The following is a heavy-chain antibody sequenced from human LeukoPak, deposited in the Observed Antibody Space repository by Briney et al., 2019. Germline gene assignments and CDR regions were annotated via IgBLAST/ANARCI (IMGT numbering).Heavy chain of an antibody. J-gene: IGHJ5*02. CDR3: ARADYDSSGYHTNWFDP. Sequence: ASVKVSCKASGYTFTGYYMHWVRQAPGQGLEWMGRINTNSGATNYAQKFQGTVTMNRDTSIRHAYMELSRLRSDDTAVYYCARADYDSSGYHTNWFDPWGQGTLVTVSS. D-gene: IGHD3-22*01. CDR1: GYTFTGYY. V-gene: IGHV1-2*06. CDR2: INTNSGAT.